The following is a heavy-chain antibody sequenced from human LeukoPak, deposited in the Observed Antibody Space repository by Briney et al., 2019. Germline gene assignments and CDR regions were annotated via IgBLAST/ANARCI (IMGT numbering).Heavy chain of an antibody. Sequence: ASVKVSCKASGYTFSGYYMHCVRQAPGQGLEWMGWINPNSGGTNYSKKFQGRVTMARDTSISTAYMELSRLRSDDTAVYYCARGYPLSTTAAGTYFQHWGQGTLVTVSS. J-gene: IGHJ1*01. CDR2: INPNSGGT. D-gene: IGHD6-13*01. CDR3: ARGYPLSTTAAGTYFQH. V-gene: IGHV1-2*02. CDR1: GYTFSGYY.